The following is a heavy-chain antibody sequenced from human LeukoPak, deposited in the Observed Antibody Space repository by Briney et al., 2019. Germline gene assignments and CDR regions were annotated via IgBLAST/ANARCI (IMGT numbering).Heavy chain of an antibody. V-gene: IGHV1-69*05. D-gene: IGHD6-6*01. CDR3: ARYPHPYSSWQWFDP. CDR2: IIPIFGTA. CDR1: GGTFSSYA. J-gene: IGHJ5*02. Sequence: SVKVSCKASGGTFSSYAISWVRQAPGQGLEWMGGIIPIFGTANYAQKFQGRVTITTDESTSTAYMKLSSLRSEDTAVYYCARYPHPYSSWQWFDPWGQGTLVTVSS.